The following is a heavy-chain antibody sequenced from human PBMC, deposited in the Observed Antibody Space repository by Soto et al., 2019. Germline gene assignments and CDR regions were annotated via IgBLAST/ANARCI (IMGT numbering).Heavy chain of an antibody. Sequence: SSLQVSCEASGFTFTSSAVQWVRQARGQRLEWIGWIVVGSGNTNYAQKFQERVTLTRDMSTSTAYRELSSLRSEDTAVYYCASEATGSMCIYSSYGTDVCFPGPKVTVTS. V-gene: IGHV1-58*01. CDR3: ASEATGSMCIYSSYGTDV. CDR1: GFTFTSSA. J-gene: IGHJ6*02. CDR2: IVVGSGNT. D-gene: IGHD2-8*01.